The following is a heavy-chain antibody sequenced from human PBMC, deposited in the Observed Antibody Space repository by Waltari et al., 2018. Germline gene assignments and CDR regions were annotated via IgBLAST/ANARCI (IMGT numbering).Heavy chain of an antibody. D-gene: IGHD7-27*01. Sequence: QLQLQESGPGLVKPSETLSLTCTVSGGSISSSSYYWGWIRQPPGKGLEWIGSIYYSGSTYYNPSPNGRVTKAVDTSKNQFSLKLSSGTAADTAVYYWARVGMVLGSPYYFDYWGQGTLVTVSS. V-gene: IGHV4-39*07. CDR3: ARVGMVLGSPYYFDY. CDR2: IYYSGST. CDR1: GGSISSSSYY. J-gene: IGHJ4*02.